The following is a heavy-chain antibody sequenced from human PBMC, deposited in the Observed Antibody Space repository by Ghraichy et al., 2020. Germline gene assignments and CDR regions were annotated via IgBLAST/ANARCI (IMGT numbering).Heavy chain of an antibody. CDR3: AKERDTSGYYSFRGDFYGMDV. CDR1: GFIFSKYG. V-gene: IGHV3-30*18. CDR2: VSYDGGNK. D-gene: IGHD3-22*01. J-gene: IGHJ6*02. Sequence: GESLNISCAASGFIFSKYGMHWVRQAPGQGLEWVAVVSYDGGNKYYADSGRFTISRDNSTNTLYLQMNFLRPEDTAVYYCAKERDTSGYYSFRGDFYGMDVWGQGTTVTVSS.